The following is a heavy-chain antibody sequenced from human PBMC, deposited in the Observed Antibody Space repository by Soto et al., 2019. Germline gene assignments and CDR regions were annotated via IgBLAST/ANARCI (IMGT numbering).Heavy chain of an antibody. CDR1: GYTFTSYA. Sequence: ASVKVSCKASGYTFTSYAMHWVRQAPGQRLEWMGWINAGNGNTKYSQKFQGRVTITRDTSASTAYMELSSLGSEDTAVYYCARWNRDDYIWGSYRYTYRDAFDIWGQGTMVTVSS. J-gene: IGHJ3*02. D-gene: IGHD3-16*02. CDR2: INAGNGNT. V-gene: IGHV1-3*01. CDR3: ARWNRDDYIWGSYRYTYRDAFDI.